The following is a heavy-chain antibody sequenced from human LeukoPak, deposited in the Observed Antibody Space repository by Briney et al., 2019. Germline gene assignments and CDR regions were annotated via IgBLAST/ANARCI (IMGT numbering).Heavy chain of an antibody. V-gene: IGHV3-23*01. D-gene: IGHD3-10*01. Sequence: QTGGSLRLSCAASGFTFSSYAMSWVRQAPGKGLEWVSAISGSGGSTYADSVKGRFTISRDNSKNTLYLQMNSLRAEDTAVYYCAKGMWFGELSPGAFDIWGRGTVVTVSS. CDR2: ISGSGGST. J-gene: IGHJ3*02. CDR3: AKGMWFGELSPGAFDI. CDR1: GFTFSSYA.